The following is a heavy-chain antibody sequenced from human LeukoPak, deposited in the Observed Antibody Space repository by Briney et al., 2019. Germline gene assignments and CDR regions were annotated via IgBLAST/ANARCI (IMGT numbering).Heavy chain of an antibody. J-gene: IGHJ4*02. V-gene: IGHV3-23*01. CDR2: ISGSGGST. CDR3: ATDYGDYEPIDY. CDR1: GFTFSSSA. Sequence: PGGSLRLSCAASGFTFSSSAMSCVRQAPGKGLEWVSAISGSGGSTYYADSVKGRFTISRDNSKNTLYLQMNSLRPDDTAMYYCATDYGDYEPIDYWGQGTLVTVSS. D-gene: IGHD4-17*01.